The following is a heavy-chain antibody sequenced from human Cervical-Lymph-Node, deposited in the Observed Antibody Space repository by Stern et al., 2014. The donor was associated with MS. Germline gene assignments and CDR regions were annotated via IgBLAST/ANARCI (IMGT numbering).Heavy chain of an antibody. CDR1: GG. J-gene: IGHJ5*02. V-gene: IGHV1-69*06. D-gene: IGHD3-10*01. CDR2: ILPFVGSQ. CDR3: ARGTGDNWFDP. Sequence: VQLVESGTDVKRPGSSVRVSCKAFGGISWLRQATGQGLEWMGGILPFVGSQNYAQRFMGRLTIKADTSTNTTYMELTSLRYDDTAVYYCARGTGDNWFDPWGQGTLVSVSS.